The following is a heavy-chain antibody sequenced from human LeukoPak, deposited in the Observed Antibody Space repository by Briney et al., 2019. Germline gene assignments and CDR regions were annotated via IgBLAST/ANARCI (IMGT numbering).Heavy chain of an antibody. CDR2: INPNSGGT. D-gene: IGHD1-26*01. V-gene: IGHV1-2*02. Sequence: GASVKVSCKASGYTFTGYYMHWVRQAPGQGLEWMGWINPNSGGTNYAQNFQGRVTMTRDTSISTAYMELSSLRSDDTAVYYCASRAGIMGATGFWGQGTLVTVSS. CDR1: GYTFTGYY. J-gene: IGHJ4*02. CDR3: ASRAGIMGATGF.